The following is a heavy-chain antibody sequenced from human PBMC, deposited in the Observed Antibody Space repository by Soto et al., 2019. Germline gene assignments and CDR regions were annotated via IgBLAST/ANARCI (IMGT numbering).Heavy chain of an antibody. CDR2: IYHIGSP. CDR1: VRPFSSGGYY. V-gene: IGHV4-31*03. CDR3: VRDRALDSSGHWFDS. D-gene: IGHD6-19*01. Sequence: TLSLTGTVSVRPFSSGGYYWTWIRQLPGKGLDWIGYIYHIGSPSYNPSLKSRLSMSLDTSKNQFSLNLTSVTAADTAIYYCVRDRALDSSGHWFDSWGQGTLVTVSS. J-gene: IGHJ5*01.